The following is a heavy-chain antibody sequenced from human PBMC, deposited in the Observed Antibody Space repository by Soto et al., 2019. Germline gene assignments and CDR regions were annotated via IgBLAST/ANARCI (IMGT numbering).Heavy chain of an antibody. Sequence: EVQVVESGGGLVQPGGSLRLSCTASGFTFSNYGMRWVRQAPGKGLEWVSSISSDGTDTYYVDSVKGRFTVSRDNSRNTLYLQMNSLRTEDTAVYYCAKIMHEIPYYGMDVWGQGTTVTVSS. CDR3: AKIMHEIPYYGMDV. CDR2: ISSDGTDT. J-gene: IGHJ6*01. CDR1: GFTFSNYG. D-gene: IGHD2-21*01. V-gene: IGHV3-23*04.